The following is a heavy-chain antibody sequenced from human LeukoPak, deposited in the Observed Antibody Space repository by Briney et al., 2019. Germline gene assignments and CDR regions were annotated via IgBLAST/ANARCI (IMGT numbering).Heavy chain of an antibody. D-gene: IGHD2-8*01. CDR1: GYTFTGYY. CDR2: INPNSGGT. J-gene: IGHJ6*03. Sequence: ASVKVSCKASGYTFTGYYMHWVRQAPGQGLEWMGWINPNSGGTKYAQKFQGRVTMTRDTSISTAYMKLTRLRSDDTAVYYCARGGLRVMVYRLYYMDVWGKGTTVTVSS. CDR3: ARGGLRVMVYRLYYMDV. V-gene: IGHV1-2*02.